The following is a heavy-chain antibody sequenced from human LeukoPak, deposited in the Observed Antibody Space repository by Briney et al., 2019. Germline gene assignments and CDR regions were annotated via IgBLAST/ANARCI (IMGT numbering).Heavy chain of an antibody. CDR3: ARDPTTVTTGDWFDP. V-gene: IGHV3-30*04. CDR2: ISYDGSNK. D-gene: IGHD4-17*01. J-gene: IGHJ5*02. CDR1: GFTFSSYA. Sequence: GGSLRLSCAASGFTFSSYAMHWVRQAPGKGLEWVAVISYDGSNKYYADSVKGRFTISRDNSKNTLYLQMNSLRAEDTAVYYCARDPTTVTTGDWFDPCGQGTLVTVSS.